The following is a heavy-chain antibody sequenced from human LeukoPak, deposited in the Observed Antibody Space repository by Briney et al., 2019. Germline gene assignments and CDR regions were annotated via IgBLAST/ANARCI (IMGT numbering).Heavy chain of an antibody. Sequence: PGGSLRLSCAASGFTFSSYAMSWVRQAPGKGLEWVSAISGSGGSTYYADSVKGRFTISRDNSKNTLHLQMNSLRAEDTAVYYCAKFHGPAGSSEPFDYWGQGTLVTVSS. D-gene: IGHD6-6*01. CDR3: AKFHGPAGSSEPFDY. CDR2: ISGSGGST. V-gene: IGHV3-23*01. J-gene: IGHJ4*02. CDR1: GFTFSSYA.